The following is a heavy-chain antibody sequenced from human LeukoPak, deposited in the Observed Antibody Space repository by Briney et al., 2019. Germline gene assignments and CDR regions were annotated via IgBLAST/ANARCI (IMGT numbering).Heavy chain of an antibody. D-gene: IGHD3-22*01. CDR1: DGSISSYY. V-gene: IGHV4-59*01. CDR2: ISHSGST. CDR3: ARDSRSYERSGYYHFDY. Sequence: SETLSLTCTVSDGSISSYYWSWIRQPPGKGLEWIGYISHSGSTNYNPSLMSRVTISLDTPKNQFSLRLSSVTAADTAVYYCARDSRSYERSGYYHFDYWGQGSLVTVST. J-gene: IGHJ4*02.